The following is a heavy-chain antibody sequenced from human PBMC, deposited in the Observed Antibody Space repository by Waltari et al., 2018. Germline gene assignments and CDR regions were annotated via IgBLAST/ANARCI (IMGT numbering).Heavy chain of an antibody. V-gene: IGHV1-24*01. CDR3: ATEIVGYGSNWYFDY. CDR2: FDREEDET. J-gene: IGHJ4*02. D-gene: IGHD2-2*01. Sequence: VQLVQSGTEVKKPGASVKVSCKLSGSTLSKVNIHWVRQAPGKGLEGMGGFDREEDETIYAQKLKGRVTVTEDTSTDIAYMELRNLKSEDTAVYFCATEIVGYGSNWYFDYWGQGTLVIVSS. CDR1: GSTLSKVN.